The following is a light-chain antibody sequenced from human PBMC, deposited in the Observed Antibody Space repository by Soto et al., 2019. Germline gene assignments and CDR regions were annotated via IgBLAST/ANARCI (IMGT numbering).Light chain of an antibody. CDR3: QQFYMGWT. V-gene: IGKV1-5*01. CDR1: QSVRGS. J-gene: IGKJ1*01. Sequence: DIKMTQSPSTLSASVKDRVTITCLASQSVRGSLAWYQHQPGTAPKLLIYDVSTLESGVPSRFSGFGSGTEFTLFISSLQPHDFGTYYCQQFYMGWTFGPGTKV. CDR2: DVS.